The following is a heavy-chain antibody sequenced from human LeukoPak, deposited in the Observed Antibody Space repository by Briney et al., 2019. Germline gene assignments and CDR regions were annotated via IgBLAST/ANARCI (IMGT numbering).Heavy chain of an antibody. J-gene: IGHJ6*02. CDR2: INPNSGDT. D-gene: IGHD2-21*02. CDR3: ARGYCGGDCYPRIYYYYGMDV. V-gene: IGHV1-2*06. Sequence: RASVKVSCTASGYTFTGYHMHWVRQAPGQGLEWMGRINPNSGDTNYAQKFQGRVTMTRDTSTSTVYMELNSLRSEDTAVYYCARGYCGGDCYPRIYYYYGMDVWGQGTTVTVSS. CDR1: GYTFTGYH.